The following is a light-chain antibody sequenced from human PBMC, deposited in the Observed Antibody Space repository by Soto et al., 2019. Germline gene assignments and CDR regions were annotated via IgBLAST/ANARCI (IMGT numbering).Light chain of an antibody. V-gene: IGKV1-5*03. CDR3: LQRNSYPRT. CDR1: QSISSW. CDR2: KAS. Sequence: DIQMTQSPSTLSASVGDRVTITCRASQSISSWLAWYQQKPGKAPKLLIYKASTLESGIPSRFSGSGSGTEFTLTISSLQPEDFATYYCLQRNSYPRTFGQGTKVDIK. J-gene: IGKJ1*01.